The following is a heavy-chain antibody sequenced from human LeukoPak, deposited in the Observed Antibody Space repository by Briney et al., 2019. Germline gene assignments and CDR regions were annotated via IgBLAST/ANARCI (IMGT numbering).Heavy chain of an antibody. CDR3: ARGGRLDYYDSSGYLYYMDV. V-gene: IGHV1-69*06. CDR2: IIPIFGTA. J-gene: IGHJ6*03. Sequence: SVKVSCKASGGTFSSYAISWVRQAPGQGLEWMGGIIPIFGTANYAQKFQGRVTITADKSTSTAYMELSSLRSEDTAVYYCARGGRLDYYDSSGYLYYMDVWGKGTTVTVSS. CDR1: GGTFSSYA. D-gene: IGHD3-22*01.